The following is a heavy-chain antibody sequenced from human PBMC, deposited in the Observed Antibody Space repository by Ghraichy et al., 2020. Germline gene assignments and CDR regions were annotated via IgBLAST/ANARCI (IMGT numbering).Heavy chain of an antibody. Sequence: ASVKVSCKASGYTFTSYGISWVRQAPGQGLEWMGWISAYNGNTNYAQKLQGRVTMTTDTSTSTAYMELRSLRSDDTAVYYCARYSGSRMTTSGMDVWGQGTTVTVSS. J-gene: IGHJ6*02. D-gene: IGHD4-17*01. CDR2: ISAYNGNT. CDR1: GYTFTSYG. CDR3: ARYSGSRMTTSGMDV. V-gene: IGHV1-18*01.